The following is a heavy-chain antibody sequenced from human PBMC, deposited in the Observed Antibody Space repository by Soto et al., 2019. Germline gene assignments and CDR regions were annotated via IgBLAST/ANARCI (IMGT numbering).Heavy chain of an antibody. J-gene: IGHJ5*02. D-gene: IGHD3-16*01. CDR1: GFTFSSYA. Sequence: PGGSLRLSCAASGFTFSSYAMSWVRQAPGKGLEWVSAISGSGGSTYYADSVKGRFTISRDNSKNTLYLQMSSLRAEDTAVYYCAKDSGYDYIWGSPMTDHNWFDPWGQGTLVTVSS. CDR3: AKDSGYDYIWGSPMTDHNWFDP. CDR2: ISGSGGST. V-gene: IGHV3-23*01.